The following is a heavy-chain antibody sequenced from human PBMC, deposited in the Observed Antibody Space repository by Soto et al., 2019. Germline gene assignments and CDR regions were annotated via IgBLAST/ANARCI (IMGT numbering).Heavy chain of an antibody. V-gene: IGHV1-3*04. CDR3: ARDLYYGSGNHYIFDY. J-gene: IGHJ4*02. D-gene: IGHD3-10*01. CDR2: INTGNDNK. CDR1: GYTVTTYS. Sequence: ASVKVSCKASGYTVTTYSIHWVRQAPGQRLEWMGWINTGNDNKEYSGKFQGRVTITRDPSGTTAYMELSSLSSEDTAMYYCARDLYYGSGNHYIFDYWGQGTLVTVSS.